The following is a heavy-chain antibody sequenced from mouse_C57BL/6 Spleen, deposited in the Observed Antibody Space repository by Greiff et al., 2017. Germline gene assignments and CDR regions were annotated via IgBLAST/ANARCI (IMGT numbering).Heavy chain of an antibody. J-gene: IGHJ3*01. D-gene: IGHD2-3*01. Sequence: VQLQQSGPELVKPGASVKISCKASGYTFTDYYMNWVKQSHGKSLEWIGDINPNNGGTSYNQKFKGKATLTVDKSSSTAYMELRSLTSEDSAVYYCARSGIYDGYSGRFAYWGQGTLVTVSA. V-gene: IGHV1-26*01. CDR3: ARSGIYDGYSGRFAY. CDR2: INPNNGGT. CDR1: GYTFTDYY.